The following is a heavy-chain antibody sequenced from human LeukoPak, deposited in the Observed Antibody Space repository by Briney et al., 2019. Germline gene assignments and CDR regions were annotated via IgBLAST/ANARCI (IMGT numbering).Heavy chain of an antibody. CDR1: GGSISSGDYY. D-gene: IGHD3-22*01. J-gene: IGHJ4*02. Sequence: PSQTLSLTCTVSGGSISSGDYYWSWIRQPPGKGLEWIGYIYYSGSTYYNPSLKSRVTISVDTSKNQFSLKLSSVTAADTAVYYCARFPADYYDSSGSFDYWGQGTLVTVSS. CDR3: ARFPADYYDSSGSFDY. CDR2: IYYSGST. V-gene: IGHV4-30-4*01.